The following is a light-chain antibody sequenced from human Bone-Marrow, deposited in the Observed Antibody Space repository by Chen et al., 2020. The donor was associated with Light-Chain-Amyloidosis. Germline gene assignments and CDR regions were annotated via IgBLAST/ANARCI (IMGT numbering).Light chain of an antibody. CDR2: RDT. V-gene: IGLV3-25*03. CDR3: QSADSSGTYEVI. J-gene: IGLJ2*01. CDR1: DLPTKY. Sequence: SYELTQPPSVSVSPGQTARITCSGDDLPTKYAYWYQQKPGQAPVRVIHRDTARPSGISERFSGSSSATTATLTISGVQAEDEAYYHCQSADSSGTYEVIFGGGTKLTVL.